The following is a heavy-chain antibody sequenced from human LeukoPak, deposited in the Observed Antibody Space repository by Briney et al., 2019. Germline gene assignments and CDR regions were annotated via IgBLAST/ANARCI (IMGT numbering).Heavy chain of an antibody. J-gene: IGHJ6*02. CDR2: ISSSSSYI. CDR3: ATPHYYGSPSGMDV. V-gene: IGHV3-21*01. D-gene: IGHD3-10*01. Sequence: GGSLRLSCAASGFTFSSYAMHWVRQAPGKGLEWVSSISSSSSYIYYADSVKGRFTISRDNAKNSLYLQMNSLRAEDTAVYYCATPHYYGSPSGMDVWGQGTTVTVSS. CDR1: GFTFSSYA.